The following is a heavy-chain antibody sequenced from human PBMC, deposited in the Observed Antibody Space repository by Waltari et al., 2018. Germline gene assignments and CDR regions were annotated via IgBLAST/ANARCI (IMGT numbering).Heavy chain of an antibody. CDR2: IRGSARRT. Sequence: EVQLVESGGGLVQPGGSLRLSCAASGFTFSSYAMSWVRQAPGRGLGWVSAIRGSARRTYYADSVKGRFTIAGENSKNALDLQMNSLRAEDTAVYYCAKALWFGESAFDYWGQGTLVTVSS. J-gene: IGHJ4*02. CDR3: AKALWFGESAFDY. CDR1: GFTFSSYA. D-gene: IGHD3-10*01. V-gene: IGHV3-23*04.